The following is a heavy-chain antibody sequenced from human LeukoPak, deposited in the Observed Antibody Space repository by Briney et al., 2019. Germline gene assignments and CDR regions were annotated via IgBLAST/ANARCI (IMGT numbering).Heavy chain of an antibody. D-gene: IGHD1-26*01. CDR3: ARDSGKRWELLRNYYYYYYMDV. V-gene: IGHV1-18*01. J-gene: IGHJ6*03. Sequence: ASVKVSCKASGYTFTSYGISWVRQAPGQGLEWMGWISAYNGNTNYAQKLQGRVTMTTDTSTSTAYMELRSLRSDDTAVYYCARDSGKRWELLRNYYYYYYMDVWGKGTTVTVSS. CDR2: ISAYNGNT. CDR1: GYTFTSYG.